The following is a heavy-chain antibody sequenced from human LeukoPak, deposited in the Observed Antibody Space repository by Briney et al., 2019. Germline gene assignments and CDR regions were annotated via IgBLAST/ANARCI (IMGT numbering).Heavy chain of an antibody. CDR2: ISSSSSYI. D-gene: IGHD6-19*01. Sequence: GGSLRLSCAASGFTFSSYSMNWVRQAPGKGLEWVSSISSSSSYIYYAHSVKGRFTISRDNAKNSLYLQMNSLRAEDTAVYYCARDYSSGWCNYWGQGTLVTVYS. CDR3: ARDYSSGWCNY. V-gene: IGHV3-21*01. CDR1: GFTFSSYS. J-gene: IGHJ4*02.